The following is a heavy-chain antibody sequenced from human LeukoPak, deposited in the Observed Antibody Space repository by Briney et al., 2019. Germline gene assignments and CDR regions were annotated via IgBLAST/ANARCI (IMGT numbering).Heavy chain of an antibody. Sequence: SETLSLTCIVSGVSTSDGGYYWSWIRQPAGKGLEWIGRIHATESAKYNPSLSSRVAMSLDTSKNQFSLKLSSVTAADTAVYYCARVGGWERRYFDYWGQGNMVTVSS. CDR1: GVSTSDGGYY. D-gene: IGHD3-16*01. CDR2: IHATESA. V-gene: IGHV4-61*02. CDR3: ARVGGWERRYFDY. J-gene: IGHJ4*02.